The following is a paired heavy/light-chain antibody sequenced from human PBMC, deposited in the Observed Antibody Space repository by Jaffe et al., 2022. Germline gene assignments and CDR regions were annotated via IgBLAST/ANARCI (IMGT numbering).Light chain of an antibody. CDR3: CSYAGSSTYAV. CDR2: EGS. CDR1: SSDVGSYNL. J-gene: IGLJ7*01. V-gene: IGLV2-23*01. Sequence: QSALTQPASVSGSPGQSITISCTGTSSDVGSYNLVSWYQQHPGKAPKLMIYEGSKRPSGVSNRFSGSKSGNTASLTISGLQAEDEADYYCCSYAGSSTYAVFGGGTQLTVL.
Heavy chain of an antibody. V-gene: IGHV3-21*01. CDR2: ISSSSSYI. CDR3: ARDLPPAFRPLTMVQGVINIGFDY. D-gene: IGHD3-10*01. CDR1: GFTFSSYS. Sequence: EVQLVESGGGLVKPGGSLRLSCAASGFTFSSYSMNWVRQAPGKGLEWVSSISSSSSYIYYADSVKGRFTISRDNAKNSLYLQMNSLRAEDTAVYYCARDLPPAFRPLTMVQGVINIGFDYWGQGTLVTVSS. J-gene: IGHJ4*02.